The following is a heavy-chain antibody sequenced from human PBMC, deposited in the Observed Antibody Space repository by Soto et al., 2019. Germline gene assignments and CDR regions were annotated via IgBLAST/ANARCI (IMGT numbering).Heavy chain of an antibody. CDR3: ARDQFFGVEADAFDI. J-gene: IGHJ3*02. V-gene: IGHV3-11*01. Sequence: QVQLVESGGGLVKPGGSLRLSCAASGFTFSDYYMSWIRQAPGKGLEWVSYISSSGSTIYYADYVKGRFTISRDNAKNSLYLQMNSLRAEDTDVYYCARDQFFGVEADAFDIWGQGTMVTVSS. D-gene: IGHD3-3*01. CDR2: ISSSGSTI. CDR1: GFTFSDYY.